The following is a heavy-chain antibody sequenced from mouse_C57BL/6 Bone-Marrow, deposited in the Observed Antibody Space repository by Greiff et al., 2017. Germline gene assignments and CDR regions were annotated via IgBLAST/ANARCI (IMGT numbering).Heavy chain of an antibody. J-gene: IGHJ3*01. V-gene: IGHV1-55*01. Sequence: QVQLQQPGAELVKPGASVKMSCKASGYTFTSYWITWVKQRPGQGLEWIGDIYPGSGSTNYNEKFKSKATMTVDTSTSTAYMQLSSLTSEDSAVYYCARGVYDYDGFAYWGRGTLVTVSA. CDR2: IYPGSGST. CDR1: GYTFTSYW. D-gene: IGHD2-4*01. CDR3: ARGVYDYDGFAY.